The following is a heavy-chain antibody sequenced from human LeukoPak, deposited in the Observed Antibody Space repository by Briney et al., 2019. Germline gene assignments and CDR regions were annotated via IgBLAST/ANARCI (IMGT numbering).Heavy chain of an antibody. CDR3: ARDRAWNYFDY. Sequence: PGGDLRLSCAPSAFTFSRHGMHWVRQAPGKGLEWVAIISNDGSRKYYAHSVEGRFTISRDNSKNTLYLQMDSLRAEDTAVYYCARDRAWNYFDYWGQGTLVTVSS. CDR1: AFTFSRHG. J-gene: IGHJ4*02. D-gene: IGHD3-3*01. V-gene: IGHV3-30*03. CDR2: ISNDGSRK.